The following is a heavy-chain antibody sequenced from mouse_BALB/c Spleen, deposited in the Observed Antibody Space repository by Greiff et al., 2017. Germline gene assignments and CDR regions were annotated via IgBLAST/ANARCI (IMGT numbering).Heavy chain of an antibody. CDR1: GFTFSSFG. CDR3: ALGAMDY. V-gene: IGHV5-17*02. CDR2: ISSGSSTI. Sequence: EVKVVESGGGLVQPGGSRKLSCAASGFTFSSFGMHWVRQAPEKGLEWVAYISSGSSTIYYADTVKGRFTISRDNPKNTLFLQMTSLRSEDTAMYYCALGAMDYWGQGTSVTVSS. J-gene: IGHJ4*01.